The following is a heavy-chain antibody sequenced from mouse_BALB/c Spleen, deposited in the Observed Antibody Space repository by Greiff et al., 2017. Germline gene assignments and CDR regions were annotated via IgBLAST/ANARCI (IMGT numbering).Heavy chain of an antibody. Sequence: EVKLVESGGGLVQPGGSRKLSCAASGFTFSSFGMHWVRQAPEKGLEWVAYISSGSSTIYYADTVKGRFTISRDNPKNTLFLQMTSLRSEDTAMYYCARDFYYGYDYWGQGTTLTVSS. V-gene: IGHV5-17*02. CDR1: GFTFSSFG. CDR2: ISSGSSTI. D-gene: IGHD1-2*01. CDR3: ARDFYYGYDY. J-gene: IGHJ2*01.